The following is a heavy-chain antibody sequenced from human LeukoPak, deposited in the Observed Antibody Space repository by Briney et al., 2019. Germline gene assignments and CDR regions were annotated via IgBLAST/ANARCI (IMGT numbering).Heavy chain of an antibody. D-gene: IGHD4-17*01. J-gene: IGHJ4*02. Sequence: GRSLRLSCAASGFTFSSYGMHWVRQAPGKGLEWVAVISYDGSNKYYADSVKGRFTISRDNSKNTLYLQMNSLRAEDTAVYYCAKDLYYGDYTYYFDYWGQGTLVTVSS. V-gene: IGHV3-30*18. CDR1: GFTFSSYG. CDR2: ISYDGSNK. CDR3: AKDLYYGDYTYYFDY.